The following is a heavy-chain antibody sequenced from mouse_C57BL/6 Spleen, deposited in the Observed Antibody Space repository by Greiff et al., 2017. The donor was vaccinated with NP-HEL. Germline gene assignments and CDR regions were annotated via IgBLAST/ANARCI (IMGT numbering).Heavy chain of an antibody. J-gene: IGHJ3*01. CDR1: GFTFSDYG. D-gene: IGHD2-3*01. CDR2: ISSGSSTI. CDR3: ARLYDGYYLAWFAY. Sequence: EVKLVESGGGLVKPGGSLKLSCAASGFTFSDYGMHWVRQAPEKGLEWVAYISSGSSTIYYADTVKGRFTISRDNAKNTLFLQMTSLRSEDTAMYYCARLYDGYYLAWFAYWGQGTLVTVSA. V-gene: IGHV5-17*01.